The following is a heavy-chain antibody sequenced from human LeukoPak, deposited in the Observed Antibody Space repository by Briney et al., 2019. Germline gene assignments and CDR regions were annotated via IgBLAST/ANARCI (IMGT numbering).Heavy chain of an antibody. CDR1: RFTLSSYW. CDR2: IKQDGSEK. Sequence: PVGSPRLSPAPPRFTLSSYWMSRVREAPGKGLGWGANIKQDGSEKYYVASVKRRFIISRDNAKNSLYLQMSSLRDEETAVYYCARAGSGSYPARLYFIDVWGKGTTVTVSS. D-gene: IGHD3-10*01. J-gene: IGHJ6*03. CDR3: ARAGSGSYPARLYFIDV. V-gene: IGHV3-7*01.